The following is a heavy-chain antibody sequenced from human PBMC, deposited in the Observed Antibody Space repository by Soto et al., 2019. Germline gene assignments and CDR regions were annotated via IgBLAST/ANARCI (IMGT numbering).Heavy chain of an antibody. CDR2: IWYDGSDK. D-gene: IGHD7-27*01. V-gene: IGHV3-33*01. CDR1: GFTFSSHG. J-gene: IGHJ4*02. CDR3: ARWGNNKKLDY. Sequence: PGGSLRLSCAASGFTFSSHGMHWVRQAPGKGLEWVAVIWYDGSDKYYGDSVEGRFTISRDNSKNTLYLQMSSLRAEDTAVYYCARWGNNKKLDYWGQGTQVTVSS.